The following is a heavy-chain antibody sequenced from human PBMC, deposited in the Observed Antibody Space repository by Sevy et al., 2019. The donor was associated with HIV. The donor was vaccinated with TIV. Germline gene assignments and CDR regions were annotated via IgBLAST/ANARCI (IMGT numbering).Heavy chain of an antibody. V-gene: IGHV4-39*01. CDR2: IYYSGST. CDR3: ARLERGGSYLYGFDY. D-gene: IGHD1-26*01. Sequence: SETLSLTCTVSGGSISSSSYYWGWIRQPPGKGLEWIGSIYYSGSTYYNPSLKSRVTISVDTSKNQFSLKLGSVTAADTAVYYCARLERGGSYLYGFDYWGQGTLVTVSS. J-gene: IGHJ4*02. CDR1: GGSISSSSYY.